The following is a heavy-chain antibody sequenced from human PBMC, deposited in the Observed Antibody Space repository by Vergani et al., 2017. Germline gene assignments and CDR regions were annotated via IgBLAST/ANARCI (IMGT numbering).Heavy chain of an antibody. CDR2: INSDGDST. V-gene: IGHV3-74*01. CDR3: AKELRVVPAAMFDYGMDV. CDR1: GFTFSNYW. J-gene: IGHJ6*02. D-gene: IGHD2-2*01. Sequence: VQLVESGGGLVQPGGSLRLSCTASGFTFSNYWMQWVRQAPGKGLMWVSRINSDGDSTSYADSVKGRFTISRDNAKNTLYLQMDSLRAEDTAVYYCAKELRVVPAAMFDYGMDVWGQGTTVTVSS.